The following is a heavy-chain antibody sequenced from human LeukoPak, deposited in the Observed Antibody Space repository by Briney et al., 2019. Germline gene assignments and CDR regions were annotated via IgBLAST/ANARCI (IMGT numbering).Heavy chain of an antibody. V-gene: IGHV3-21*01. D-gene: IGHD3-9*01. CDR1: GFTFSSYS. J-gene: IGHJ4*02. Sequence: GGSLRLSCAASGFTFSSYSMNWVRQAPGKGLEWVSSISSSSSYIYYADSVKGRFTISRDNAKNSLYLQMNSLRAEDTAVYYCARWGYYDILTGYSKGGDYWGQGTLVTVSS. CDR3: ARWGYYDILTGYSKGGDY. CDR2: ISSSSSYI.